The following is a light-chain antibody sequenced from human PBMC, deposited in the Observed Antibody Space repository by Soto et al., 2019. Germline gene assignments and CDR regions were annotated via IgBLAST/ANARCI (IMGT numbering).Light chain of an antibody. J-gene: IGKJ1*01. CDR1: QSVSSYY. V-gene: IGKV3-20*01. Sequence: EIVLTQSPGTLSLSPGERATLSCRASQSVSSYYLAWYQQKPGQAPRLLIYAASSRATGIPDRFSGGGSGTDFTLTISRLEPEDCAVYYCHHWSSSPWSFGQGTKVDIK. CDR2: AAS. CDR3: HHWSSSPWS.